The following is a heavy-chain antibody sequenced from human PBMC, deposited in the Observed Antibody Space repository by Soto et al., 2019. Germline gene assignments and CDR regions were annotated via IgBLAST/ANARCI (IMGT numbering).Heavy chain of an antibody. Sequence: PGGSLRLSCAASGFTFSGFGMHWVRQAPGKGLEWVAIIWYDGSDKYCADSVKGRFTISRDNSKNTLYLQMNSLRAEDTAVYYCARDHHTAMVQDVWGQGTTVTVSS. D-gene: IGHD5-18*01. J-gene: IGHJ6*02. CDR3: ARDHHTAMVQDV. CDR2: IWYDGSDK. V-gene: IGHV3-33*01. CDR1: GFTFSGFG.